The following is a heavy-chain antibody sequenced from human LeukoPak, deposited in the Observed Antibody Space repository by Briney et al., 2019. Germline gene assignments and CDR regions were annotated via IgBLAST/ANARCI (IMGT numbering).Heavy chain of an antibody. CDR3: ATEFRGSFDFDY. D-gene: IGHD1-26*01. V-gene: IGHV1-8*01. CDR1: GYTFTSYD. J-gene: IGHJ4*02. Sequence: ASEKVSCKASGYTFTSYDINWVRQATGQGLEWMGWMNPNSGNTGYAQKFQGRVTMTEDTSTDTAYMELSSLRSEDTAVYYCATEFRGSFDFDYWGQGTLVTVSS. CDR2: MNPNSGNT.